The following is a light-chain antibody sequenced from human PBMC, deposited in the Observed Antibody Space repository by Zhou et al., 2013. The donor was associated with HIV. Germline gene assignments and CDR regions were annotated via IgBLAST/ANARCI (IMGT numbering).Light chain of an antibody. V-gene: IGKV1-5*03. J-gene: IGKJ1*01. CDR3: QQYNTYRT. Sequence: DIQMTQSPSTLSASVGDRVTITCRASQSISTWLAWYQQKRGKAPKLLIYKASNLESGVPSRFSGSGSGTEFTLTISSLQPDDFATYYCQQYNTYRTFGQGTEVEIK. CDR2: KAS. CDR1: QSISTW.